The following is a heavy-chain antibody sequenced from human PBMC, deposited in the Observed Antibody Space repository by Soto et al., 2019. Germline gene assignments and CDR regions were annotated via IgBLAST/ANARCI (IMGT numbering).Heavy chain of an antibody. V-gene: IGHV1-46*01. CDR3: ARAYCSSTSCYVGEPFDY. Sequence: ASEKVSCKASGYTFTSYYMHWVRQAPGQGLEWVGIINPSGGSTSYAQKFQGRVTMTRDTSTSTVYMELSSLRSEDTAVYYCARAYCSSTSCYVGEPFDYWGQGTLVTVSS. D-gene: IGHD2-2*01. J-gene: IGHJ4*02. CDR1: GYTFTSYY. CDR2: INPSGGST.